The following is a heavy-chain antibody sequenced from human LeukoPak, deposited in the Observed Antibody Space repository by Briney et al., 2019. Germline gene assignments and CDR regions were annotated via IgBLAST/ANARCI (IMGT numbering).Heavy chain of an antibody. CDR2: ISGSGGST. Sequence: PGGSLRLSCAASGFTFSSYAMGWVRQAPGKGLEWVSAISGSGGSTYYADSVKGRFTISRDNSKNTLYLQMNSLRAEDTAVYYCAKDQHITIFGVVITFDYWGQGTLVTVSS. CDR1: GFTFSSYA. J-gene: IGHJ4*02. D-gene: IGHD3-3*01. CDR3: AKDQHITIFGVVITFDY. V-gene: IGHV3-23*01.